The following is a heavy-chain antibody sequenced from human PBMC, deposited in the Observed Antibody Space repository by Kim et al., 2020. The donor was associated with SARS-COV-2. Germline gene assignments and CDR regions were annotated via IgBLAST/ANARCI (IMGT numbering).Heavy chain of an antibody. CDR2: NSDAT. Sequence: NSDATAYAASVKGRFTVSRDDSKNTAYLQMNSLKAEDTAVYYCTTLRFDPWGQGTLVTVSS. V-gene: IGHV3-73*01. CDR3: TTLRFDP. J-gene: IGHJ5*02.